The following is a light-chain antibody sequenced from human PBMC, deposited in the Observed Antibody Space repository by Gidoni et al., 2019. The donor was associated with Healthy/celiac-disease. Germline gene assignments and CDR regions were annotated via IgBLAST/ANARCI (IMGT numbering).Light chain of an antibody. Sequence: QSALPHPASVSGSPGQSITISCTGTSSDVGGYNYVSWYQHHPGKAPELMIYDVSNRPCGVSNRFSGSKSGNTASLTISGLQAEDEADYYCSSYTSSSTWVFGGGTKLTV. CDR1: SSDVGGYNY. CDR3: SSYTSSSTWV. V-gene: IGLV2-14*03. CDR2: DVS. J-gene: IGLJ3*02.